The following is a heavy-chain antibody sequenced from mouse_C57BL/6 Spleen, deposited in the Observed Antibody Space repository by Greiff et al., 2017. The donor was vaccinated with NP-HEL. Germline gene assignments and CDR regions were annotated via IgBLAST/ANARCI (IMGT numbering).Heavy chain of an antibody. J-gene: IGHJ3*01. CDR1: GYAFSSYW. CDR2: IYPGDGDT. CDR3: ATAYSSNSNVWFAY. D-gene: IGHD2-5*01. Sequence: VQLQQSGAELVKPGASVKISCKASGYAFSSYWMNWVKQRPGKGLEWIGQIYPGDGDTNYNGKFKGKATLTADKSSSTAYMQLSSLTSEDSAVYFCATAYSSNSNVWFAYWGQGTLVTVSA. V-gene: IGHV1-80*01.